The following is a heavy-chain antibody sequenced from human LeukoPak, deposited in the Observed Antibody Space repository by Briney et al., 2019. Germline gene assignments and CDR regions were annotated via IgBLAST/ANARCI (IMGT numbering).Heavy chain of an antibody. Sequence: GGSLRLSCAASGFTFSSYAMSWVRQAPGKGLECVSAISGSGGSTYYADSVKGRFTISRDNSKNTLYLQMNSLRAEDTAVYYCAKDPTNYYDSSGYYHDAFDIWGRGTMVTVSS. D-gene: IGHD3-22*01. CDR3: AKDPTNYYDSSGYYHDAFDI. J-gene: IGHJ3*02. CDR1: GFTFSSYA. CDR2: ISGSGGST. V-gene: IGHV3-23*01.